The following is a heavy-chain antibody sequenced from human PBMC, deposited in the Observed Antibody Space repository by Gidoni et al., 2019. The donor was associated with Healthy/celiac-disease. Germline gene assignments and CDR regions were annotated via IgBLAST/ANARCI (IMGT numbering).Heavy chain of an antibody. Sequence: EVQLLESGGGLVQPGGSLRLSCAASGVTFSSYAMSWVRQAPGKGLEWVSAISGSGGSTYYADSVKGRFTISRDNSKNTLYLQMNSLRAEDTAVYYCAKRYCSGGSCYSPVDAFDIWGQGTMVTVSS. J-gene: IGHJ3*02. CDR1: GVTFSSYA. CDR2: ISGSGGST. V-gene: IGHV3-23*01. D-gene: IGHD2-15*01. CDR3: AKRYCSGGSCYSPVDAFDI.